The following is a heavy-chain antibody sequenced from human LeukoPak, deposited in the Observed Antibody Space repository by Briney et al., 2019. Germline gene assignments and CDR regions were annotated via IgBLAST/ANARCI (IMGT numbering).Heavy chain of an antibody. J-gene: IGHJ4*02. D-gene: IGHD6-13*01. CDR3: AREVAAVHYFDY. CDR1: GGSISSYY. V-gene: IGHV4-59*01. Sequence: PSETLSLTCTVSGGSISSYYWSWIRQPPGKGLEWIGYIYYSGSTNCNPSLKSRVTISVDTSKNQFSLKLSSVTAADTAVYYCAREVAAVHYFDYWGQGTLVTVSS. CDR2: IYYSGST.